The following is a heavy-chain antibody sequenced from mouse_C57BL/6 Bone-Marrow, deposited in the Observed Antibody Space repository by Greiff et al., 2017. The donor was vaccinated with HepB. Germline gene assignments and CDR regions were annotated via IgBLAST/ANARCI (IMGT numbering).Heavy chain of an antibody. D-gene: IGHD2-5*01. Sequence: EVHLVESGGGLVQPGGSLKLSCAASGFTFSDYYMYWVRQTPEKRLEWVAYISNGGGSTYYPDTVKGRFTISRDNAKNTLYLQMSRLKSEDTAMYYCARQASNYVAFDYWGQGTTLTVSS. V-gene: IGHV5-12*01. J-gene: IGHJ2*01. CDR1: GFTFSDYY. CDR3: ARQASNYVAFDY. CDR2: ISNGGGST.